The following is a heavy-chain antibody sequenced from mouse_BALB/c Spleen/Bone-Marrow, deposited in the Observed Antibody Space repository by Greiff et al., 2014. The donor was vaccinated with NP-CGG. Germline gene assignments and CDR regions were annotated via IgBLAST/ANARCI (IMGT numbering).Heavy chain of an antibody. CDR1: GFNIKDYF. D-gene: IGHD4-1*01. CDR2: IDPEIGNT. V-gene: IGHV14-1*02. Sequence: EVKLVESGAELVRPGALVKLSCKASGFNIKDYFMHWVKQRPEQGLEWIGWIDPEIGNTLYDPKFQGKASITADTSSNTAYLQLSGLTSEDTAVYYCARLFGTRDFDYWGQGTTLTVSS. J-gene: IGHJ2*01. CDR3: ARLFGTRDFDY.